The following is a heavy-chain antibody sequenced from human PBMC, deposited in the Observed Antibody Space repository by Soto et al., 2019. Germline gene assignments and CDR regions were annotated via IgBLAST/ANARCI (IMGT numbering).Heavy chain of an antibody. J-gene: IGHJ4*02. V-gene: IGHV3-43D*04. Sequence: VQLVESGGIGVQTGGSLRLSCAGAGFDFEDYAMHWVRQVPGKGLEWVSLTNSDGTDSYYADSVKGRFTISRDNAKTTLYLQMDRLRPEDTALYFCAKSLYYYDSSPLDHWGQGTLVTVSS. CDR1: GFDFEDYA. D-gene: IGHD3-22*01. CDR3: AKSLYYYDSSPLDH. CDR2: TNSDGTDS.